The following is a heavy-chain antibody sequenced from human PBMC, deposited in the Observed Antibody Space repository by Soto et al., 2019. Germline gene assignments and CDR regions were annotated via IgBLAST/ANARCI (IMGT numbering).Heavy chain of an antibody. J-gene: IGHJ6*03. D-gene: IGHD1-1*01. V-gene: IGHV1-69*13. CDR2: IIPIFGTA. CDR3: ASGGGTTLSYSYYIYV. CDR1: GGTFSSYA. Sequence: ASVKVSCKASGGTFSSYAISWVRQAPGQGLEWMGGIIPIFGTANYAQKFQGRVTITADESTSTAYMELSSLRSEDTAVYYCASGGGTTLSYSYYIYVWGKGTTVTVSS.